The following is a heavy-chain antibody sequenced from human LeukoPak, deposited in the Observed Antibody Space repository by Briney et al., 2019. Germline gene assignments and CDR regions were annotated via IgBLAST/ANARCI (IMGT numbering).Heavy chain of an antibody. CDR2: IYSSGST. CDR1: GGSISTFF. Sequence: SETLSLTCTVSGGSISTFFWSWFRQPAGKGLEWIGRIYSSGSTNYNPSLQSRVTMSVDTSKNQFSLNLSPVTAADTAVYYCARLRGGAWEYFDYWGQGTLVTVSS. D-gene: IGHD3-16*01. J-gene: IGHJ4*02. CDR3: ARLRGGAWEYFDY. V-gene: IGHV4-4*07.